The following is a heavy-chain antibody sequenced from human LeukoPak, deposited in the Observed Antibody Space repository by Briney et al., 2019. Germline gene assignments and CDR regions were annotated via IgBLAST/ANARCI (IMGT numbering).Heavy chain of an antibody. CDR2: IKSKTDGGTT. CDR1: GFTFSNAW. V-gene: IGHV3-15*01. D-gene: IGHD6-13*01. J-gene: IGHJ4*02. Sequence: GGSLRLSCAASGFTFSNAWMSWVRQAPGKGLEWVGRIKSKTDGGTTVYAAPVKGRCTISRDDSKNTLYLQINSLKTEDTAVYYCTTLYSSSWYGEVYWGQGTLVTVSS. CDR3: TTLYSSSWYGEVY.